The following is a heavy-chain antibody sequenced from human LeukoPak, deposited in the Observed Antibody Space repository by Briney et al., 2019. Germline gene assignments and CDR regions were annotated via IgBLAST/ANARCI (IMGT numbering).Heavy chain of an antibody. Sequence: SVKVSCTASGGTFSSYVINWVRQAPGQGLEWMGGIIPIFGTANYAQKFQGRVTITADKPTSTAYMGLSSLRSEDTAVYYCAMGVGAPEDLAVAADFDYWGQGTLVTVSS. CDR2: IIPIFGTA. V-gene: IGHV1-69*06. J-gene: IGHJ4*02. D-gene: IGHD6-19*01. CDR1: GGTFSSYV. CDR3: AMGVGAPEDLAVAADFDY.